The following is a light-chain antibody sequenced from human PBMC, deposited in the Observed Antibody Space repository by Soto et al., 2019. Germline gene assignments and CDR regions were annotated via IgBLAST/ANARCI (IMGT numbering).Light chain of an antibody. Sequence: EIVLTQSPGTLSLSLGEGATLSCRASQSVSSSYLAWYQQKPGQAPRLLTYGASSRATGIPDRFSGSGSGTDFTLTISRLEPEDFAVYYCQQYGSSPPGTFGQGTKVDIK. J-gene: IGKJ1*01. CDR1: QSVSSSY. CDR2: GAS. CDR3: QQYGSSPPGT. V-gene: IGKV3-20*01.